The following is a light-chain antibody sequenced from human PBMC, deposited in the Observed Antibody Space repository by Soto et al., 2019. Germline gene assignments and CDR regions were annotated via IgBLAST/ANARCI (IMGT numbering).Light chain of an antibody. CDR1: QSVSSTY. Sequence: EIVLTQSPATLSLSPGERVTLSCRASQSVSSTYLAWYKQKPGQAPRLXIYAASSRATGIPDRFSGGGSGTEFTLTISRLEPEDFEVYYCQQCGSSPWTFGQGTKVDIK. J-gene: IGKJ1*01. CDR2: AAS. CDR3: QQCGSSPWT. V-gene: IGKV3-20*01.